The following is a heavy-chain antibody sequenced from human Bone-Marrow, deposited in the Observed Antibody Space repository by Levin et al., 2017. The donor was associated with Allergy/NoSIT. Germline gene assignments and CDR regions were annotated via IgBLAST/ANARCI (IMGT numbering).Heavy chain of an antibody. CDR1: GFIFGDYY. J-gene: IGHJ5*01. Sequence: GGSLRLSCEASGFIFGDYYMNWVRQAPGKGLEWLAYVSAGQSKIYYSASVRGRFTASRDNAKNSLYLQMDSLRVEDTAVYYCARGPAVSLWLMPLDSWGQGTLVTVSS. CDR3: ARGPAVSLWLMPLDS. D-gene: IGHD5-12*01. CDR2: VSAGQSKI. V-gene: IGHV3-11*01.